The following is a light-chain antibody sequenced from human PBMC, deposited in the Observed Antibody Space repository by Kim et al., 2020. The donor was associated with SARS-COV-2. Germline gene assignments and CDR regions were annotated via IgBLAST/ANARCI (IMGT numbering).Light chain of an antibody. CDR1: SLRSVY. CDR2: GKN. CDR3: NSRDSSGNHRVV. J-gene: IGLJ2*01. V-gene: IGLV3-19*01. Sequence: GQTVRITCQGDSLRSVYASGYQQKPGHAPVLVIYGKNNRPSGIPDRFSGASSGNTASLTITGAQAEDEADYYCNSRDSSGNHRVVFGGGTQLTVL.